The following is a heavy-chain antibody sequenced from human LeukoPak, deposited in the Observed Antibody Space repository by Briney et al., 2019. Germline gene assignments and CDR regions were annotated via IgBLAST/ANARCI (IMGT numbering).Heavy chain of an antibody. J-gene: IGHJ4*02. Sequence: ASVKVSCKASGYTFTDHYMHWVRQAPGQGLDWMGWINPNNGGTTYAKSFQGRVTMTRDTSISTAYMELSRLRSDDTAVYYCARGELLDYWGQGTLVTVSS. V-gene: IGHV1-2*02. CDR1: GYTFTDHY. CDR3: ARGELLDY. CDR2: INPNNGGT. D-gene: IGHD1-26*01.